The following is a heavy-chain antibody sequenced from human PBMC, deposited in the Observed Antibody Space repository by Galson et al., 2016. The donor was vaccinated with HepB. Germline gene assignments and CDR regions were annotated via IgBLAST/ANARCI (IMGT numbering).Heavy chain of an antibody. CDR2: TIPIFDTA. CDR3: ARDHDGGSYLY. Sequence: SVKVSCKASGGTFSSYGHSWVRQAPGQRLEWMGGTIPIFDTANYAQKFQGRVTITADESTSTVYMELTSLRSEDTAIYYCARDHDGGSYLYWGQGTLVTVSS. V-gene: IGHV1-69*13. CDR1: GGTFSSYG. J-gene: IGHJ4*02. D-gene: IGHD1-26*01.